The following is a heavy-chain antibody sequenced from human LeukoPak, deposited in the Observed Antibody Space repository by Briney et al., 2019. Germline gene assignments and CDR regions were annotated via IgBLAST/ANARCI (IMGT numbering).Heavy chain of an antibody. Sequence: PGGSLRLSCAASGFNFNSYGMHWVRQAPGRGLEWVALIWSDGIRTSYSDSVKGRFTISRDTSRNTLYLQLNSLRDEDTAIYYCAKDHGYRRGYYFDYWGQGTLVTVSS. CDR3: AKDHGYRRGYYFDY. CDR1: GFNFNSYG. CDR2: IWSDGIRT. V-gene: IGHV3-33*06. J-gene: IGHJ4*02. D-gene: IGHD6-25*01.